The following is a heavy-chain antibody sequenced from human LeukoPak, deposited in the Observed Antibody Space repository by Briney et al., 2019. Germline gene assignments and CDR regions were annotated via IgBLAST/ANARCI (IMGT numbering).Heavy chain of an antibody. V-gene: IGHV3-74*01. J-gene: IGHJ4*02. Sequence: GGSLRLSCAASGLTFSSYRMHWVRQAPGKGLVWVSRINNDGSNTSYADSVKGRFTISRDNAKNTLYLQMHSLRAEDTAVYYCGSRDYWGQGTLVTVSS. CDR2: INNDGSNT. CDR1: GLTFSSYR. CDR3: GSRDY.